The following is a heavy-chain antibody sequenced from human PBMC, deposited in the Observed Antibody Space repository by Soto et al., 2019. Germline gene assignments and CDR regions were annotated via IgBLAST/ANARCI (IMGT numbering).Heavy chain of an antibody. V-gene: IGHV4-31*03. J-gene: IGHJ1*01. CDR1: GGSISSGGYY. Sequence: QVQLQESGPGLVKPSQTLSLTCTVSGGSISSGGYYWSWIRQHPGKGLEWIGYIYYSGSTYYNPSLKSRVTISVDTSKNQFSLKLSSVTAADTAVYYCAREEGDVVVPAASRSSNGGFQHWGQGTLVTVSS. CDR3: AREEGDVVVPAASRSSNGGFQH. D-gene: IGHD2-2*01. CDR2: IYYSGST.